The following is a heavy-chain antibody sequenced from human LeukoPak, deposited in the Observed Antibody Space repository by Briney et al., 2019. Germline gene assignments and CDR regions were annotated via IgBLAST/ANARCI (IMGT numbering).Heavy chain of an antibody. CDR3: AKVSVSGGHFDY. V-gene: IGHV3-30*18. J-gene: IGHJ4*02. Sequence: PGGSLRLSCAASGFTFSSYGMHWVRQAPGKGLEWVAVMSYDGSNKYYADSVKGRFTISRDNSKNTLYLQMNSLRAEDTAVYYCAKVSVSGGHFDYWGQGTLVTVSS. D-gene: IGHD2-15*01. CDR2: MSYDGSNK. CDR1: GFTFSSYG.